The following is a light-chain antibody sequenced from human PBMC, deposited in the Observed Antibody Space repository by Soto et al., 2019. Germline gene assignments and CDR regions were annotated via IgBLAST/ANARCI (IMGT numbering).Light chain of an antibody. Sequence: EIVLTQSPGTLSLSPGERATLSCRTSQTVASPYLAWHQQRVGQAPRLLMYGTSTRATGVPDRFSGSGSGTDFTLTINRLEPEDSAVYYCQQYDNSVYTFGQGTKLEIK. CDR2: GTS. CDR1: QTVASPY. CDR3: QQYDNSVYT. V-gene: IGKV3-20*01. J-gene: IGKJ2*01.